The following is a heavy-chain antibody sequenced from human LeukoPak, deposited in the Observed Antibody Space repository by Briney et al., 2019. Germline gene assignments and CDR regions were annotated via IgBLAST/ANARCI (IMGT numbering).Heavy chain of an antibody. CDR3: ARLPNWMNTPGY. J-gene: IGHJ4*02. CDR1: GGSISSSSYY. CDR2: IYYSGST. Sequence: SETLSLTCTVSGGSISSSSYYWGWIRQPPGKGLEWIGSIYYSGSTYYNPSLKSRVTISVDTSKNQFSLKLSSVTAADTAVYYCARLPNWMNTPGYWGQGTLVTVSS. D-gene: IGHD1-20*01. V-gene: IGHV4-39*01.